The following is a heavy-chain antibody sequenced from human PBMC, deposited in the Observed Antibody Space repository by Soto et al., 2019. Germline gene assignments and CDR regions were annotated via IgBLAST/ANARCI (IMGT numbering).Heavy chain of an antibody. Sequence: GESLKISCKGSGYSFTSYWIGWVRQMPGKGLEWMGIIYPGDSDTRYSPSFQGQVTISADKSTSTAYLQWSSLKASDTAMYYCARGDERYYDFWSGLNWFDPWGQGTLVTVSS. J-gene: IGHJ5*02. CDR3: ARGDERYYDFWSGLNWFDP. CDR2: IYPGDSDT. D-gene: IGHD3-3*01. V-gene: IGHV5-51*01. CDR1: GYSFTSYW.